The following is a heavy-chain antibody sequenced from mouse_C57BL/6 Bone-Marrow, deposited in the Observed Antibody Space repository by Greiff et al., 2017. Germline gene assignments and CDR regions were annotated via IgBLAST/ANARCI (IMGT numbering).Heavy chain of an antibody. Sequence: EVNLVESGGGLVKPGGSLKLSCAASGFTFSDYGMHWVRQAPEKGLEWVAYISSGSSTIYYADTVKGRFTISRDNAKNTLFLQMTSLRSEDTAMYYCARWDYYGSSRYYFDYWGQGTTLTVSS. CDR1: GFTFSDYG. CDR3: ARWDYYGSSRYYFDY. V-gene: IGHV5-17*01. CDR2: ISSGSSTI. D-gene: IGHD1-1*01. J-gene: IGHJ2*01.